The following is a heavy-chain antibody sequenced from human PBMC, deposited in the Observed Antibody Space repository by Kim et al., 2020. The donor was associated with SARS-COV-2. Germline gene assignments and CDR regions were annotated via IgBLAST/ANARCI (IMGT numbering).Heavy chain of an antibody. D-gene: IGHD3-10*01. CDR1: GFTFDDYA. V-gene: IGHV3-9*01. CDR3: AKLAGSGSYYSDY. Sequence: GGSLRLSCAASGFTFDDYAVHWVRQAPGKGLECVSGISRNSGSIGYADSVKGRFTISRDNAKNSLYLQMNSLRAEDTALYYCAKLAGSGSYYSDYWGQGTLVTVSS. J-gene: IGHJ4*02. CDR2: ISRNSGSI.